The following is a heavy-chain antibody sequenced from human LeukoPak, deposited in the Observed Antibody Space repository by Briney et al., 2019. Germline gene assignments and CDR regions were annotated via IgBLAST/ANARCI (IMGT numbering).Heavy chain of an antibody. CDR3: ARDYNFYFDY. D-gene: IGHD3-10*01. Sequence: PGRALSLSFAASGFTFSSYGMHWVRQAPDKGLEWVAVIWYDGSKKYYADSVKGRFTISRDSSKNTLYLQMNSLRAEDTAVYYCARDYNFYFDYWGQGTLVTVSS. CDR2: IWYDGSKK. J-gene: IGHJ4*02. CDR1: GFTFSSYG. V-gene: IGHV3-33*01.